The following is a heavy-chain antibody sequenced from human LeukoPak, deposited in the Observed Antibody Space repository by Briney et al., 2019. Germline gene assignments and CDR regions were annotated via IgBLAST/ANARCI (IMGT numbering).Heavy chain of an antibody. CDR2: ISAYNGNT. V-gene: IGHV1-18*04. CDR1: GYTFTSYY. J-gene: IGHJ4*02. CDR3: ARGRIWNYYGSGSYYPFDY. Sequence: ASVKVSCKASGYTFTSYYMHWVRQAPGQGLEWMGWISAYNGNTNYAQKLQGRVTMTTDTSTSTAYMELRSLRSDDTAVYYCARGRIWNYYGSGSYYPFDYWGQGTLVTVSS. D-gene: IGHD3-10*01.